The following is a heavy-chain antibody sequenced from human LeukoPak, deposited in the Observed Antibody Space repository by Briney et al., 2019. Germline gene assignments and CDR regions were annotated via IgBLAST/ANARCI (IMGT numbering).Heavy chain of an antibody. CDR2: IIPIFGTA. CDR3: ASNWSYRPGYYYYMDV. D-gene: IGHD1-26*01. V-gene: IGHV1-69*05. Sequence: SVKVSCKASGGTFSSYAISWVRQAPGQGLEWMRGIIPIFGTANYAQKFQGRVTITTDESTSTAYMELSSLRSEDTAVYYCASNWSYRPGYYYYMDVWGKGTTVTVSS. J-gene: IGHJ6*03. CDR1: GGTFSSYA.